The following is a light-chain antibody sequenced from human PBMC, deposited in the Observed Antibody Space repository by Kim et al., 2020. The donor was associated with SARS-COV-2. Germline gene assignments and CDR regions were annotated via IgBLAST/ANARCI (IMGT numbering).Light chain of an antibody. CDR2: AAS. J-gene: IGKJ3*01. CDR1: AGISTW. Sequence: SASVGDSVTMTCRASAGISTWLAWYQQKPGKAPNLLIYAASDLQSEVPSRFSGSGSGTVFTLTINSLQPEDIGTYLCQQSYSLPPTFGPGTKVEI. V-gene: IGKV1-12*01. CDR3: QQSYSLPPT.